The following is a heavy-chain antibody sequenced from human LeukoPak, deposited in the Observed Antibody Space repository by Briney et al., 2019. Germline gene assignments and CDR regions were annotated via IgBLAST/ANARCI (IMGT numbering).Heavy chain of an antibody. CDR2: IKQDGSEK. CDR1: GFTFSSYW. CDR3: ARDREEEWELLVAFDI. J-gene: IGHJ3*02. V-gene: IGHV3-7*01. Sequence: GGSLRLSCAASGFTFSSYWMSWVRQAPGKGREWVANIKQDGSEKYYVDSVKGRFTISRDNAKNTLYLQMNSLRAEDTAVYYCARDREEEWELLVAFDIWGQGTMVTVSS. D-gene: IGHD1-26*01.